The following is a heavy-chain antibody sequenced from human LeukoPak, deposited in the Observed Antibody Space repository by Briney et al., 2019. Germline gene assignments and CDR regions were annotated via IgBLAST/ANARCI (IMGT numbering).Heavy chain of an antibody. V-gene: IGHV3-30*02. D-gene: IGHD3-10*01. CDR3: TKGKNYYGSGSHFDY. J-gene: IGHJ4*02. CDR2: IWYGGSNK. Sequence: GGSLRLSCAASGFTFSSYGMHWVRQAPGKGLEWVAVIWYGGSNKYYADSVKGRFTISRDNSKNTLYLQMNSLRAEDTAVYYCTKGKNYYGSGSHFDYWGQGTLVTVSS. CDR1: GFTFSSYG.